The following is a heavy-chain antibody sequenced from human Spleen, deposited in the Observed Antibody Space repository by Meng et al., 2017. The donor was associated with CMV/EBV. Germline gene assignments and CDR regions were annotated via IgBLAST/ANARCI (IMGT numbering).Heavy chain of an antibody. CDR3: ARDHSAYVDY. D-gene: IGHD5-18*01. Sequence: ASVKVSCKASGYTFTVQYMHWVRQAPGQGLEWMGWINPNSGGTNYAQKFQGRVTMTRDTSISTAYMEVTRLRSDDTAVYYCARDHSAYVDYWGQGTLVTVSS. V-gene: IGHV1-2*02. CDR1: GYTFTVQY. J-gene: IGHJ4*02. CDR2: INPNSGGT.